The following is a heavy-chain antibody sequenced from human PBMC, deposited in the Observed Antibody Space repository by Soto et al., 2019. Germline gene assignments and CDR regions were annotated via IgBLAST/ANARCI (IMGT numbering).Heavy chain of an antibody. J-gene: IGHJ2*01. CDR1: GSSISSYY. D-gene: IGHD3-22*01. V-gene: IGHV4-59*01. CDR2: IYYSGST. CDR3: ARTYPYSSDSSCSWYFDL. Sequence: QVQLQESGPGLVKPSETLSLTCTVSGSSISSYYWSWIRQPPGKGLEWIGYIYYSGSTNYNPSLMSRVTISVDXXKXPXSLKLSSVTAADTAVYYCARTYPYSSDSSCSWYFDLWGRGTLVTVSS.